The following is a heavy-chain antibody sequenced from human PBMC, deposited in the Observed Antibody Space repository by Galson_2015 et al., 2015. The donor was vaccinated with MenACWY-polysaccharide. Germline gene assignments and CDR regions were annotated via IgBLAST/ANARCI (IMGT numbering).Heavy chain of an antibody. CDR1: GFTFSSYW. D-gene: IGHD1-26*01. V-gene: IGHV3-7*01. Sequence: SLRLSCAASGFTFSSYWMTWVRQAPGKGLEWVANIKKEGNEKYYVDSVKGRFTISRDNAKNSLYLQMNSLRVEDMAVYYCARGWAKFDPWGQGTLVTVSP. J-gene: IGHJ5*02. CDR2: IKKEGNEK. CDR3: ARGWAKFDP.